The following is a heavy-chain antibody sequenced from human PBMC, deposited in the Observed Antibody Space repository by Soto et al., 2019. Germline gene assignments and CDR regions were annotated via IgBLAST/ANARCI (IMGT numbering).Heavy chain of an antibody. CDR1: GFTFSSHA. D-gene: IGHD6-13*01. J-gene: IGHJ4*02. CDR3: AKVSSSWYAGFFDL. V-gene: IGHV3-23*01. CDR2: LSDSGDSI. Sequence: EVQLLESGGGLVQPGRSLRLSCTASGFTFSSHAMTWVRQAPGKGLEWVSGLSDSGDSISYADSVKGRFTIYRDNSMNTLYLQMNTLRVEDTAVYYCAKVSSSWYAGFFDLWGQGTLVTVSS.